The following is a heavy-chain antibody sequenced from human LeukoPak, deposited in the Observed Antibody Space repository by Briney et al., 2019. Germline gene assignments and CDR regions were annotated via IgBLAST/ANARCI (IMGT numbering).Heavy chain of an antibody. D-gene: IGHD6-13*01. CDR2: ISGSGGST. Sequence: PGGSLRLSCAASGFTFSNYAMSWVRQAPGKGLEWVSAISGSGGSTYYADSVKGRFTISRDNSKNTLYLLMNSLRAEDTAVYYCARMYSSSHFDYWGQGTLVTVSS. V-gene: IGHV3-23*01. CDR1: GFTFSNYA. CDR3: ARMYSSSHFDY. J-gene: IGHJ4*02.